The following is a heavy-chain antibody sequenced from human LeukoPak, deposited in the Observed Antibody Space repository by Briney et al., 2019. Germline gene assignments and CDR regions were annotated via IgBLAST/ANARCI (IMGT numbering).Heavy chain of an antibody. J-gene: IGHJ4*02. D-gene: IGHD2-15*01. Sequence: ASLKVSCKASGGPFRSYVFSWVRQAPGQGLEWMGGIIPMFGTTSYAQHFQGRLTITADESTGTAYMELSSLTSDDTAVYFCARDKGYCSGGACYMFHNWGQGTLVTVSS. V-gene: IGHV1-69*01. CDR1: GGPFRSYV. CDR2: IIPMFGTT. CDR3: ARDKGYCSGGACYMFHN.